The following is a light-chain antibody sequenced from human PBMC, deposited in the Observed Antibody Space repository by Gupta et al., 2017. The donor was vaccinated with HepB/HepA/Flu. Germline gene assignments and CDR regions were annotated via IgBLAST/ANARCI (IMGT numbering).Light chain of an antibody. Sequence: QSALTHPASVSGSPGQSITLSCTGTSSDVGGYNYVSWYQQHPGKAPKLMIYEVSNRPSGVSNRFSGSKSGNTASLTISGLQAEDEADYYCSSYTSSSTIIYVFGTGTKVTDL. CDR3: SSYTSSSTIIYV. V-gene: IGLV2-14*01. J-gene: IGLJ1*01. CDR1: SSDVGGYNY. CDR2: EVS.